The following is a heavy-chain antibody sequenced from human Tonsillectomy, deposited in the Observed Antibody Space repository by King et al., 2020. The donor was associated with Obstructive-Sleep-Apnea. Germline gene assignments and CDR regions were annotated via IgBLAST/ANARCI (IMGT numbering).Heavy chain of an antibody. Sequence: VQLVESGGGLVQPGGSLRPSCAASGFTFSSYWMNWVRQAPGKGLEWVANIKQDGSEKYYVDSVKGRFTISRDNAKNSLYLQMNSLRAEDTAGYYCAREITYYYDSSGYYYGAFDLWGQGTMVTVSS. V-gene: IGHV3-7*01. J-gene: IGHJ3*01. CDR2: IKQDGSEK. CDR1: GFTFSSYW. CDR3: AREITYYYDSSGYYYGAFDL. D-gene: IGHD3-22*01.